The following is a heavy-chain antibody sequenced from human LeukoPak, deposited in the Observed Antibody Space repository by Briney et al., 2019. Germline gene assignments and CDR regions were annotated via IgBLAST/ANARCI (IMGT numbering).Heavy chain of an antibody. CDR1: GYSISSGYY. CDR3: AGGIVGAIYY. J-gene: IGHJ4*02. Sequence: SETLSLTCTVSGYSISSGYYWGWIRQPPGKGLEWIGSIYHSGSTYYNPSLKSRVTISVDTSKNQFSLKLSSVTAADTAVYYCAGGIVGAIYYWGQGTLVTVSS. CDR2: IYHSGST. V-gene: IGHV4-38-2*02. D-gene: IGHD1-26*01.